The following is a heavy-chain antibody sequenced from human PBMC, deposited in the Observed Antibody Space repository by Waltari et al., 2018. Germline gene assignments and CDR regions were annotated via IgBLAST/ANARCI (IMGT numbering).Heavy chain of an antibody. CDR2: INHSGST. Sequence: QVQLQQWGAGLLKPSETLSLTCAVYGGSFSGYYWSWIRQPPGQGLEWIGEINHSGSTNYNPSLKSRVTISVDTSKNQFSLKLSSVTAADTAVYYCARAQKKRRLLAGYYYYMDVWGKGTTVTVSS. CDR1: GGSFSGYY. V-gene: IGHV4-34*01. J-gene: IGHJ6*03. CDR3: ARAQKKRRLLAGYYYYMDV. D-gene: IGHD2-15*01.